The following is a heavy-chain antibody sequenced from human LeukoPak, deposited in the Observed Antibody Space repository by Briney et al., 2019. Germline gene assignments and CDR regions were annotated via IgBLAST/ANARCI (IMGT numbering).Heavy chain of an antibody. CDR1: GFTFSSYA. Sequence: PGGSLRLSCAASGFTFSSYAMSWVRQAPGKGLEWVSAISGSGGSTYYADSVKGRFTISRDNSKNTLHLQMNSLGAEDTAVYYCAKEYYYDSTVPFDYWGQGTLVTVSS. CDR3: AKEYYYDSTVPFDY. J-gene: IGHJ4*02. CDR2: ISGSGGST. D-gene: IGHD3-22*01. V-gene: IGHV3-23*01.